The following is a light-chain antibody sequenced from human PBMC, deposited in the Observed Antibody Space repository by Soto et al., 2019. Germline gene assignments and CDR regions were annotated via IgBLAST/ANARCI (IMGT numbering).Light chain of an antibody. Sequence: SYELTQPPSVSVAPGQTARITCGGNNIGGKSLHWYQQKPGQAPVLVVYDDGDRPSGIPERLSGSNSGNTATLTISRVEAGDEADYYCQVWDNNYDHYVFGTGTKVTVL. V-gene: IGLV3-21*02. CDR2: DDG. CDR3: QVWDNNYDHYV. J-gene: IGLJ1*01. CDR1: NIGGKS.